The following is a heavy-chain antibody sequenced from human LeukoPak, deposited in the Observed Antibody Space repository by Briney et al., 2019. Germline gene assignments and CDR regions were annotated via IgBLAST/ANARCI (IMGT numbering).Heavy chain of an antibody. CDR1: GFTFSDYY. D-gene: IGHD2-21*02. CDR2: ISSSSSYT. J-gene: IGHJ4*02. Sequence: GGSLRLSCAASGFTFSDYYMSWIRQAPGKGLEWVSYISSSSSYTNYADSVKGRFTISRDNAKNSLYLQMNSLRAEDTAVYYCAKGAHCGGDCYSYFEYWGQGTLVTVSS. V-gene: IGHV3-11*05. CDR3: AKGAHCGGDCYSYFEY.